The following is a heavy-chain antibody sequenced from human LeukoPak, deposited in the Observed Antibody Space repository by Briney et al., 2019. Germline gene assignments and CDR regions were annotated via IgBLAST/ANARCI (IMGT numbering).Heavy chain of an antibody. CDR2: ISAGGTI. CDR1: GITFSDYY. V-gene: IGHV3-11*01. Sequence: GGSLRLPCTASGITFSDYYTSWFRQAPGKGLEWVSYISAGGTIYYVDSVKGRFTISRDNAKNSLYLQINSLRTEDKAVYYYANVMVPSAFWGQGTLVTVSS. D-gene: IGHD2-8*01. J-gene: IGHJ4*02. CDR3: ANVMVPSAF.